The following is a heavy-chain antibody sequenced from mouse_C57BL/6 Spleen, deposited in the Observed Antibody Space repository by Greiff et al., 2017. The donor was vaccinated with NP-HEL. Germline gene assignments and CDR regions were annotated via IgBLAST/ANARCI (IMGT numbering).Heavy chain of an antibody. CDR2: INPNNGGT. D-gene: IGHD1-1*01. CDR1: GYTFTDYN. CDR3: ARKGYGSSSFAY. J-gene: IGHJ3*01. V-gene: IGHV1-18*01. Sequence: VQLQQSGPELVKPGASVKIPCKASGYTFTDYNMDWVKQSHGKSLEWIGDINPNNGGTIYNQKFKGKATLTVDKSSSTAYMELRSLTSEDTAVYYGARKGYGSSSFAYWGQGTLVTVSA.